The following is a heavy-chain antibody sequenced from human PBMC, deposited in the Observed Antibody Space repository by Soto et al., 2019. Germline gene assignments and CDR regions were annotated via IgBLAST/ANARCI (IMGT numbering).Heavy chain of an antibody. CDR2: ISSSGNKI. V-gene: IGHV3-23*01. D-gene: IGHD3-3*01. CDR3: AKNLNYDFSPMDV. J-gene: IGHJ6*02. CDR1: GLTFSRYA. Sequence: EVQLLESGGGLVQPGGSLRLSCADSGLTFSRYAMSWVRQAPGKGLFWVSAISSSGNKIYYADSVRGRFTISRDNSKSTLYLQMNSLRAEDTAIYYCAKNLNYDFSPMDVWGQGTTVTVSS.